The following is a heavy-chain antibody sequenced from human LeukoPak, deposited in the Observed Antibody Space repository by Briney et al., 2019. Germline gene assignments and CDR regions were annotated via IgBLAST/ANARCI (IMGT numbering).Heavy chain of an antibody. V-gene: IGHV3-30-3*01. Sequence: PGGSLSLSCAVSGFTFSGCPIHWVRRSPGEGLEWVGVISYDGSNKYYADSVKGRFKISRDNSKNTLYLQINSLRAEDKAVYYCARDEGYCSRNSCYGAFKGMDVWGQGTAVIVSS. CDR1: GFTFSGCP. CDR3: ARDEGYCSRNSCYGAFKGMDV. CDR2: ISYDGSNK. D-gene: IGHD2-2*01. J-gene: IGHJ6*02.